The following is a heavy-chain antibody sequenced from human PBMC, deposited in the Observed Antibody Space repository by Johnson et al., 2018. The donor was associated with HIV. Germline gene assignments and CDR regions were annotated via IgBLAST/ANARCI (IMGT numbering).Heavy chain of an antibody. Sequence: VQLVESGGGVIRPGGSLRLSCAASGFTFDDYGMSWVRQAPGKGLEWVSAINWNGGNTGYADSVKGRFTISRDNAKNSLYLQMNSLRAEDTAFYYCARSRRWTGTVTRPLEAFDIWGQGTMVTVSS. D-gene: IGHD4-11*01. CDR3: ARSRRWTGTVTRPLEAFDI. J-gene: IGHJ3*02. CDR1: GFTFDDYG. V-gene: IGHV3-20*04. CDR2: INWNGGNT.